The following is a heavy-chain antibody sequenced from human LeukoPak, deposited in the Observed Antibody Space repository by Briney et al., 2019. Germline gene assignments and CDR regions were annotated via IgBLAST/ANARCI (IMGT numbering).Heavy chain of an antibody. V-gene: IGHV1-46*01. CDR3: ARVGPGITLVRGVITFFDY. Sequence: GASVKVSCKASGYTFTSYYMHWVRQAPGQGLEWMGIINPSGGTTSYAQKFQGRVTMTRDTSTSTVYMELSSLRSEDTAVYYCARVGPGITLVRGVITFFDYWGQGTLVTVSS. J-gene: IGHJ4*02. CDR1: GYTFTSYY. CDR2: INPSGGTT. D-gene: IGHD3-10*01.